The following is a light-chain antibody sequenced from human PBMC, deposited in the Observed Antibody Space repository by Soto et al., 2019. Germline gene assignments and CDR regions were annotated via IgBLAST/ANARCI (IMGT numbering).Light chain of an antibody. CDR2: DVS. CDR3: CSYAGSYAYV. J-gene: IGLJ1*01. V-gene: IGLV2-11*01. Sequence: QSALTQPRSVSGSPGQSVTISCTGTSSDVGGYNYVSWYQQHPGKAPKLMIYDVSKRPSGVPDRSSGSKSGNTASLTISGLQAEDEAYYYCCSYAGSYAYVFGTGTKVTVL. CDR1: SSDVGGYNY.